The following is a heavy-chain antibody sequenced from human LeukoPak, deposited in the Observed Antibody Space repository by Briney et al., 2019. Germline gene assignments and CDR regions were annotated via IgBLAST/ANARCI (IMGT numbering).Heavy chain of an antibody. CDR3: ARSRYYSDSSGVY. D-gene: IGHD3-22*01. V-gene: IGHV1-2*02. Sequence: GASVKVSCKASGYTFTGYYMHWVRQAPGQGLEWMGWINPNSGGTNYAQKFQGRVTMTRDTSISTAYMELSRLRSDDTAVYYCARSRYYSDSSGVYWGQGTLVTVSS. J-gene: IGHJ4*02. CDR2: INPNSGGT. CDR1: GYTFTGYY.